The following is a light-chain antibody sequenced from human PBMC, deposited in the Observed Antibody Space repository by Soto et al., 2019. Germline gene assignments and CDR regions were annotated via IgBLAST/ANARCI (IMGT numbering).Light chain of an antibody. CDR3: QQYNSWPGT. CDR1: QSVKTD. J-gene: IGKJ1*01. Sequence: MTQSPATLSVSPGERATLSCRASQSVKTDFAWYQQKPGQAPKVLVYGASTRAAGVPARFSGSGSGTDFTLTISSLQSEDFAVYYCQQYNSWPGTFGQGTKVDIK. V-gene: IGKV3-15*01. CDR2: GAS.